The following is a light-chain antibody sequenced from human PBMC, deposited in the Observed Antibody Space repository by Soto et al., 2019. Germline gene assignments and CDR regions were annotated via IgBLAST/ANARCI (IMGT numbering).Light chain of an antibody. CDR1: SSNIGGNS. CDR2: DDN. V-gene: IGLV1-51*01. J-gene: IGLJ1*01. Sequence: QSVLTPQPSVSAAPGQKVTISCSGSSSNIGGNSVSWYQQLPGTAPKLLIYDDNKRPSGIPDRFSGSKSGTSATLGITGFQTGDEADYYCGSWDSSLSAYVFGTGTKVTVL. CDR3: GSWDSSLSAYV.